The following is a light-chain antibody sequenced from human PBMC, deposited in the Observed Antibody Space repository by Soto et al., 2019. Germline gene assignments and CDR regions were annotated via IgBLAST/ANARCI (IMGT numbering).Light chain of an antibody. V-gene: IGLV1-51*01. CDR2: DDN. Sequence: QSVLTQPPSVSAAPGEDVTISCSGSSSNVGHNSVSWYQQFPGTAPKLLIYDDNKRPSGVPARFSGSKSGTSATLGITGLQTGXXXDYYCGAWHDRLTVYVFGSGTKVTVL. J-gene: IGLJ1*01. CDR1: SSNVGHNS. CDR3: GAWHDRLTVYV.